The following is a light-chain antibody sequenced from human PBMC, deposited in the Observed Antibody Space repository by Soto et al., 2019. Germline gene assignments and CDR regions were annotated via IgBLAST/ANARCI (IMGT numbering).Light chain of an antibody. V-gene: IGKV3-15*01. CDR2: GAS. CDR1: QSVSSN. CDR3: QQYNNWPQT. J-gene: IGKJ1*01. Sequence: EIVMTQSPATLSVSPGERATLSCRASQSVSSNLAWYQQKPGQAPRLLIYGASTRATVIPARFSGSGSGTEVTLTISSLPAEDFAVYYCQQYNNWPQTLGQGTKVEIK.